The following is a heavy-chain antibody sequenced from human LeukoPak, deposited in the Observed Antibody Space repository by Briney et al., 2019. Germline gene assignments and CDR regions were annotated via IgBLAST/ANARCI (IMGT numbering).Heavy chain of an antibody. J-gene: IGHJ5*02. CDR1: GYSISSGYY. Sequence: SETLSLTCTVSGYSISSGYYWGWIRRPPGKGLEWIGSIYHSGSTYYNPSLKSRVTISVDTSKNQFSLKLSSVTAADTAVYYCARDYAWGSYPNWFDPWGQGTLVTVSS. D-gene: IGHD3-16*01. CDR3: ARDYAWGSYPNWFDP. V-gene: IGHV4-38-2*02. CDR2: IYHSGST.